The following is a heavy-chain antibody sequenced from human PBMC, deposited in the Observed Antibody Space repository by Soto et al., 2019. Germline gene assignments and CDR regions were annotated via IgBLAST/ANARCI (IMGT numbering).Heavy chain of an antibody. Sequence: EVQLVESGGGLVQPGGSLRLSCEASGFTFRNYDMHWVRQGTGKGLEWVSGISAAGDPDYADSVEGRFTISRENAQNSFLLQMNSLRAADTAVYYCARTDRDFYGLDVWGQGTTVIVSS. CDR2: ISAAGDP. CDR1: GFTFRNYD. CDR3: ARTDRDFYGLDV. J-gene: IGHJ6*02. V-gene: IGHV3-13*05.